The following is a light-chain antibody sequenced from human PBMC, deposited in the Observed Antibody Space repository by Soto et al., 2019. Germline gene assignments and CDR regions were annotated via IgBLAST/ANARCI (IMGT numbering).Light chain of an antibody. CDR2: AAS. V-gene: IGKV1-27*01. Sequence: DIQMTQSPSSRSASIGDRVTITCRASQDVRRYLAWYQQKPGKVPKLLISAASSLQSGVPSRFSGSGSGTDYTLTISSLQPEDVATYYCQNYNAAPRTFGQGTRVEIK. J-gene: IGKJ1*01. CDR3: QNYNAAPRT. CDR1: QDVRRY.